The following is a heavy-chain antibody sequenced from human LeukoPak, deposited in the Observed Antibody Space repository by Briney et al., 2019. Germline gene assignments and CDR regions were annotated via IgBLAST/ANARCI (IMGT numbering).Heavy chain of an antibody. CDR3: ARESVDTANYYYYYGMDV. CDR2: IYYSGST. CDR1: GFTFSSYA. Sequence: LRLSCAASGFTFSSYAMSWIRQHPGKGLEWIGYIYYSGSTYYNPSLKSRVTISVDTSKNQFSLKLSSVTAADTAVYYCARESVDTANYYYYYGMDVWGQGTTVTVSS. J-gene: IGHJ6*02. V-gene: IGHV4-31*02. D-gene: IGHD5-18*01.